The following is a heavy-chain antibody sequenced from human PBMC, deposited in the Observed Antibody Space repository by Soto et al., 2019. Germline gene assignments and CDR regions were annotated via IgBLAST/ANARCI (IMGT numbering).Heavy chain of an antibody. V-gene: IGHV4-34*01. CDR1: VGSFSGYY. J-gene: IGHJ4*02. D-gene: IGHD3-22*01. Sequence: SETLSLTCAVYVGSFSGYYWTWIRQPPGKGLEWIGEINHSGTTTYNPSLKSRVTISVDTSRDQFSLRLSSVTAADTAVYFCARGGLHSGNYYIFDYSGQGAMVTVSS. CDR2: INHSGTT. CDR3: ARGGLHSGNYYIFDY.